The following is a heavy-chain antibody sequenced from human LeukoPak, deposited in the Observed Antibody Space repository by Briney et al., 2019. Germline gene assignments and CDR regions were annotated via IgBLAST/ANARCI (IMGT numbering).Heavy chain of an antibody. Sequence: ASVKVSCKASGYTFTGYYMHWVRQAPGQGLEWMGWINPNSGGTNYAQKFQGRVTMTRDTSISTAYMELSRLRSDDTGVYYCARGFFPDIVVVPAAISYYMDVWGKGTTVTVSS. CDR1: GYTFTGYY. D-gene: IGHD2-2*01. CDR2: INPNSGGT. J-gene: IGHJ6*03. V-gene: IGHV1-2*02. CDR3: ARGFFPDIVVVPAAISYYMDV.